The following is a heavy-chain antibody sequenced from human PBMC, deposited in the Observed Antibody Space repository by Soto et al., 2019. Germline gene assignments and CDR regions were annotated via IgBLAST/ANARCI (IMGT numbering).Heavy chain of an antibody. V-gene: IGHV1-69*12. CDR1: GGTFSSSA. CDR2: IIPLFRTP. Sequence: QVQLVQSGAEMKEPGSSVKVSCKTSGGTFSSSAISWLRQAPGQGLEWMGGIIPLFRTPDYAQKFQGRVTIAADESTRTAYMELSSLRSEDTAVYYCASDKDRLQLGGNYYYIPDVWGQGTTITVSS. CDR3: ASDKDRLQLGGNYYYIPDV. D-gene: IGHD4-4*01. J-gene: IGHJ6*02.